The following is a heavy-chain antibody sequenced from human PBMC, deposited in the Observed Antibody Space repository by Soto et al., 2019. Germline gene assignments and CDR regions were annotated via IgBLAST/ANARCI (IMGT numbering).Heavy chain of an antibody. Sequence: SVKVSCKASGYTFTSYYMHWVRQAPGQRREWMGIINPSGGSTSYAQKFQGRVTMTRDTSTSTVYMELSSLRSEDTAVYYCARDRLVTPRDYDSSGYYNDAFDIWGQGTMVTVSS. CDR1: GYTFTSYY. CDR3: ARDRLVTPRDYDSSGYYNDAFDI. V-gene: IGHV1-46*01. CDR2: INPSGGST. J-gene: IGHJ3*02. D-gene: IGHD3-22*01.